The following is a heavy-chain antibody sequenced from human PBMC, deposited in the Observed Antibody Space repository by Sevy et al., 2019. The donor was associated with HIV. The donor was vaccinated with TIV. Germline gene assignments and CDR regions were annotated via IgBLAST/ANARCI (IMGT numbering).Heavy chain of an antibody. V-gene: IGHV4-39*01. CDR2: IYYSGST. D-gene: IGHD3-22*01. CDR1: GGTISSSSYY. Sequence: SETLSLTCTVSGGTISSSSYYWGRIRQPPGKGLEWIGSIYYSGSTYYNPSLKSRVTISVDTSKNQFSLKLSSVTAADTAVYYCARQTPLPRAMIVVVGHFDYWGQGTLVTVSS. CDR3: ARQTPLPRAMIVVVGHFDY. J-gene: IGHJ4*02.